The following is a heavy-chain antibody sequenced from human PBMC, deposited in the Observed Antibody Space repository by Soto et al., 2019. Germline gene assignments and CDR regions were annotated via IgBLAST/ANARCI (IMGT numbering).Heavy chain of an antibody. J-gene: IGHJ6*03. CDR3: ARIVVVPAAMTAVPYYYYYMDV. V-gene: IGHV4-59*01. CDR2: IYYSGST. CDR1: GGSISSYY. D-gene: IGHD2-2*01. Sequence: SETLSLTCTVSGGSISSYYWSWIRQPPGKGLEWIGYIYYSGSTNYNPSLKSRVTISVDTSKNQFSLKLSSVTAADTAVYYCARIVVVPAAMTAVPYYYYYMDVWGKGTTVTVS.